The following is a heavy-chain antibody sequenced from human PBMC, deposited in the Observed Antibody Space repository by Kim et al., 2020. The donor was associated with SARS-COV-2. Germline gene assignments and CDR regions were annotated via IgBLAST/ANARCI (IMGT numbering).Heavy chain of an antibody. J-gene: IGHJ4*02. V-gene: IGHV3-64D*06. Sequence: YADSVKGRFTISRDNSKSTLYLQMNSLRAEDTAVYYCVRRDLLSALYFEYWGQGTLVTVSS. CDR3: VRRDLLSALYFEY.